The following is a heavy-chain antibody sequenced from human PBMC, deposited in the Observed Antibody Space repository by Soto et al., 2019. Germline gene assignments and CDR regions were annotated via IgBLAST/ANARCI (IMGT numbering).Heavy chain of an antibody. V-gene: IGHV3-33*01. Sequence: QVQLVEYGGGVVQPGRSLRLSCAASGFTFSSYAMHWVRQAPGKGLEWVAVIWYDGSNKYYADSVKGRFTISRDNSKNTLYLKMNSLRAEDTAVYYCATDGGLGSSSWNALLSFDYWGQGTLVTVSS. D-gene: IGHD6-13*01. CDR2: IWYDGSNK. J-gene: IGHJ4*02. CDR1: GFTFSSYA. CDR3: ATDGGLGSSSWNALLSFDY.